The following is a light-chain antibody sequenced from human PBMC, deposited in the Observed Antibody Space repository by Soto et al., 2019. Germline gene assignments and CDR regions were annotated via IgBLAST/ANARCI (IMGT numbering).Light chain of an antibody. CDR1: QDIRNF. CDR2: DAS. CDR3: QQYDNLLSIT. J-gene: IGKJ5*01. V-gene: IGKV1-33*01. Sequence: DIQMTQSQSSLFASLGDGFTITGQAGQDIRNFLNWFQKKQGKAPNLLIYDASNLETGVPSRFSGSGSGTDFTFTISSLQPKDIATYYCQQYDNLLSITFGQGTRLEIK.